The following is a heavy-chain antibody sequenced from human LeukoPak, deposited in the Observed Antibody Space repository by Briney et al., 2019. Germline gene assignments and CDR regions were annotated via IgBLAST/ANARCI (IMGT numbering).Heavy chain of an antibody. J-gene: IGHJ6*03. CDR1: GYTFTSYG. CDR2: ISAYNGNT. D-gene: IGHD1-7*01. V-gene: IGHV1-18*01. Sequence: ASVKVSCKASGYTFTSYGISWVRQAPGQGLEWMGWISAYNGNTNYAQKLQGRVTMTTDTSTSTAYMELRSLRSDDTAVYYCARGLEGTTNSRYYYYYYYMDVWGKGTTVTVSS. CDR3: ARGLEGTTNSRYYYYYYYMDV.